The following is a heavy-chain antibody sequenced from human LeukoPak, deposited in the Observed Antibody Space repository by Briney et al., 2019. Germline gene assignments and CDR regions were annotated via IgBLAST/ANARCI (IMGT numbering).Heavy chain of an antibody. V-gene: IGHV3-48*01. CDR2: ISSSSSPI. CDR1: GFTFSSYS. J-gene: IGHJ5*02. D-gene: IGHD5-12*01. Sequence: GGSLRLSCAASGFTFSSYSMDWVRQAPGKGLEWVSYISSSSSPIYYADSVKGRFAISRDNAKNSLYLQMNSLRAEDTAVYYCARESYRVVPTGGNWFDPWGQGTLVTVSS. CDR3: ARESYRVVPTGGNWFDP.